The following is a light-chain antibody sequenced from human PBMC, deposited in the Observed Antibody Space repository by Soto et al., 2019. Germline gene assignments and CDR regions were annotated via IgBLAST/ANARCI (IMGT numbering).Light chain of an antibody. CDR2: EVN. V-gene: IGLV2-18*02. CDR1: SSDVGAYNR. Sequence: QSALTQPPSVSGSPGQSVTISCTGTSSDVGAYNRVSWYQQPPGTAPKLIIYEVNNRPSGVPDLFSGSNSGNTASLTISGLQAEDEADYYCNSYTTSNTYVFGTGTKLTVL. J-gene: IGLJ1*01. CDR3: NSYTTSNTYV.